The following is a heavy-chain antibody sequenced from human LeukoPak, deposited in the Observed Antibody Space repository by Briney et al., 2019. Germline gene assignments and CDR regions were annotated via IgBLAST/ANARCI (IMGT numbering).Heavy chain of an antibody. CDR2: ISGSGGST. CDR1: GFTFSSYA. CDR3: AKFPTIGDYGD. Sequence: GGSLRLSCAASGFTFSSYALSWVRQAPGKGLEWVSAISGSGGSTYYADSVKGRFTISRDNSKNTLYLQMNSLRAEDTAVYYCAKFPTIGDYGDWGQGTLVTVSS. V-gene: IGHV3-23*01. D-gene: IGHD4-17*01. J-gene: IGHJ4*02.